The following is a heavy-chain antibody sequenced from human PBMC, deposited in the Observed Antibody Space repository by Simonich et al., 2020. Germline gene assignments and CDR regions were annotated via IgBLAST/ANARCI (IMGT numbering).Heavy chain of an antibody. CDR1: GFTFSSYA. V-gene: IGHV3-23*01. Sequence: GGGLVQPGGSLRLSCAASGFTFSSYAMSWVRQSPGKGLGWVSAISGSDVSTYYADSVKGRFTISRDNSKNMLYLQMTRLRAEVTAVYYCAKDLGERITMIVVVIDAFDIWGQGTMVTVSS. J-gene: IGHJ3*02. D-gene: IGHD3-22*01. CDR3: AKDLGERITMIVVVIDAFDI. CDR2: ISGSDVST.